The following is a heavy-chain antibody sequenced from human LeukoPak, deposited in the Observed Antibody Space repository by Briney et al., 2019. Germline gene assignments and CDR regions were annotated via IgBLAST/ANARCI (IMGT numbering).Heavy chain of an antibody. Sequence: GASVKVSCKASGYTFTSYGISWVRQAPGQGLEWMGIINPSGGSTSYAQKFQGRVTMTRDTSTSTVYMELSSLRSEDTAVYYCARGGLNYYDSSGYYCYWGQGTLVTVSS. J-gene: IGHJ4*02. V-gene: IGHV1-46*01. CDR1: GYTFTSYG. CDR3: ARGGLNYYDSSGYYCY. CDR2: INPSGGST. D-gene: IGHD3-22*01.